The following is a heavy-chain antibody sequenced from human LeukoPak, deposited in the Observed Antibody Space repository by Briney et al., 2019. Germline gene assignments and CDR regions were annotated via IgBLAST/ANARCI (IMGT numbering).Heavy chain of an antibody. V-gene: IGHV1-8*01. Sequence: GASVKVSCKASGYTFTSYDINWVRQATGQGLEWMGWMNPNSGNTGYAQKFQGRVTMTRNTSISTAYMELSSLRSEDTAVYYCTRNPANDYGGNDQDYWGQGTLVTVSS. D-gene: IGHD4-23*01. CDR2: MNPNSGNT. CDR1: GYTFTSYD. J-gene: IGHJ4*02. CDR3: TRNPANDYGGNDQDY.